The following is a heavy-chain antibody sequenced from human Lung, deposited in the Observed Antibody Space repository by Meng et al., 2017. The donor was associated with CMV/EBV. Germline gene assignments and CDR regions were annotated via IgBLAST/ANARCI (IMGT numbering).Heavy chain of an antibody. D-gene: IGHD3-22*01. J-gene: IGHJ5*02. Sequence: QTXSLTXXIPGDNVPSNSAAWNWIRQSPSRGLEWLGRTYYRSKWYNDFAPSVKSRITFNPDTSKNQLSLHLTSVTPEDTAVYYCARDLNYYDSSGNYYVGCLHPWGQGXLVTSPQ. CDR3: ARDLNYYDSSGNYYVGCLHP. V-gene: IGHV6-1*01. CDR1: GDNVPSNSAA. CDR2: TYYRSKWYN.